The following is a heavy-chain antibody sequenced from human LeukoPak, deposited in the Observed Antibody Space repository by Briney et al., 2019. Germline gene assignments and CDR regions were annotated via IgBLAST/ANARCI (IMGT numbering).Heavy chain of an antibody. CDR3: ARGPYDYVWGSYRLFDH. V-gene: IGHV1-69*05. CDR2: ITPIFGTA. D-gene: IGHD3-16*02. Sequence: ASVKVSCKASGGTFSTYAINWVRQAPGQGLEWMGGITPIFGTANYAQKFQGRVTITTDESTSTAYMELSSLRSEDTAVYYCARGPYDYVWGSYRLFDHWGQGTLVTVSS. CDR1: GGTFSTYA. J-gene: IGHJ4*02.